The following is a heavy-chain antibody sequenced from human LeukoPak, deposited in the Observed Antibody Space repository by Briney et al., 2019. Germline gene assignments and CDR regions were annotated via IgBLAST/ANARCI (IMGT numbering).Heavy chain of an antibody. Sequence: SETLSLTCTVSGGSNSSSSYYWSWIPQPPGKGLEWIGYIYYSGSTNYNPSLKSRVTISVDTSKNQFSLKLSSVTAADTAVYYCARSFVSAVRGVTNYYFDYWGQGTLVTPSS. V-gene: IGHV4-61*01. CDR3: ARSFVSAVRGVTNYYFDY. CDR2: IYYSGST. J-gene: IGHJ4*02. D-gene: IGHD3-10*01. CDR1: GGSNSSSSYY.